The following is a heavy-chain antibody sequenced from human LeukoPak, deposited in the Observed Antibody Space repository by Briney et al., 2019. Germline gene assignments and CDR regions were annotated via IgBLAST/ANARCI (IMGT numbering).Heavy chain of an antibody. Sequence: GGSLRLSCGASGFTFSSYGMHWVRQAPGKGLEWVAVISYDGSNKYYADSVKGRFTISRDNSKNTLYLQMNSLRAEDTAVYYCAKEPQLPQSIVVVPAAMNLNYYYGMDVWGQGTTVTVSS. D-gene: IGHD2-2*01. CDR1: GFTFSSYG. J-gene: IGHJ6*02. CDR3: AKEPQLPQSIVVVPAAMNLNYYYGMDV. V-gene: IGHV3-30*18. CDR2: ISYDGSNK.